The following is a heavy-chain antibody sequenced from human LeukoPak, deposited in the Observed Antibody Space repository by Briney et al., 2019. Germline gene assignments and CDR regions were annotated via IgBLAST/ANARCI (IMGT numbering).Heavy chain of an antibody. Sequence: SETLSLTCTVSGGSISSSSYYWGWIRQPPGKGLEWIGSIYYSGSTYYNPSLKSRVTISVDTSKNQFSLKLSSVTAADTAVYYCAREKGYCSGGSCYSTIDYWGQGTLVTVSS. CDR2: IYYSGST. V-gene: IGHV4-39*07. D-gene: IGHD2-15*01. CDR1: GGSISSSSYY. J-gene: IGHJ4*02. CDR3: AREKGYCSGGSCYSTIDY.